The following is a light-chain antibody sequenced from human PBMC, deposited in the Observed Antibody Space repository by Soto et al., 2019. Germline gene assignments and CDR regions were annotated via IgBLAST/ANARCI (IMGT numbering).Light chain of an antibody. CDR1: QSVSSN. CDR3: QQYNSWPYT. V-gene: IGKV3-15*01. CDR2: GAS. J-gene: IGKJ2*01. Sequence: EIVMTQSPATLSVSLGERAALSCRASQSVSSNFAWYQQKPGQAPRLLIYGASTRATGIPARFSGSGSGTEFTLTISSLQSEDFAVYYCQQYNSWPYTFGQGTKLEIK.